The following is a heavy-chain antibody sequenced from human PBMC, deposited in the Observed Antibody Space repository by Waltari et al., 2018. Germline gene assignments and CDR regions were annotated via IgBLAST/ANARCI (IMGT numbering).Heavy chain of an antibody. D-gene: IGHD6-6*01. Sequence: EVQLVESGGGLVKPGGSLRLSCAASGFTFSSYSMNWLRQAPGKGLEWVSSISSSSSYIYYADSVKVRFTISRDNAKYALYLRMNSPRAEDTAVYYCARAKQLVTYFYYCMDVWGQGTTVTVSS. CDR3: ARAKQLVTYFYYCMDV. J-gene: IGHJ6*02. CDR2: ISSSSSYI. CDR1: GFTFSSYS. V-gene: IGHV3-21*01.